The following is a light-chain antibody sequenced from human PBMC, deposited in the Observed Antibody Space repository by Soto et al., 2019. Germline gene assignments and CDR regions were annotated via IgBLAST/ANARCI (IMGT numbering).Light chain of an antibody. CDR1: QDIVAY. J-gene: IGKJ5*01. Sequence: DIQVTQSPSSVSSSVGYRVTLTCRASQDIVAYLAWYQHKPGRAPELLIRAASTLQSGVPSRFSGSGSGTDFTLTINSLQPEDFATYYCQQAYSFPITFGQGTRLEIK. V-gene: IGKV1D-12*01. CDR3: QQAYSFPIT. CDR2: AAS.